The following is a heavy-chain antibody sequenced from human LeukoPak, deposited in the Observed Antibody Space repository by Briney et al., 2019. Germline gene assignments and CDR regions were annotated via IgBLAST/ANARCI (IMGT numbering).Heavy chain of an antibody. J-gene: IGHJ4*02. CDR1: RFTFNTYA. Sequence: GGSLRLSCAASRFTFNTYAVTWVRQAPGKGLEWVSAISGNGDITYYADSVRGRFTISRDNSKNTLYLQMNSLRAEDTAVYYCARVKRDCSGGTCYSYDYWGQGTLVTVSS. D-gene: IGHD2-15*01. CDR2: ISGNGDIT. V-gene: IGHV3-23*01. CDR3: ARVKRDCSGGTCYSYDY.